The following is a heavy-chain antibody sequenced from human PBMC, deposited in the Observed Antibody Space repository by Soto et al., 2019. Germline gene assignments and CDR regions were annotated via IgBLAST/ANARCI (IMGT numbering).Heavy chain of an antibody. CDR3: ARRFSSSPYGMDV. CDR1: GYTFTTYW. V-gene: IGHV5-51*01. J-gene: IGHJ6*02. CDR2: IYPGDSAT. D-gene: IGHD6-6*01. Sequence: GESLKISCEGSGYTFTTYWIGRVRQMPGKGLEWMGIIYPGDSATRYSPSFQGQVTISADKSISTAYLQWSSLKASDTAIYYCARRFSSSPYGMDVWGQGTTVTVSS.